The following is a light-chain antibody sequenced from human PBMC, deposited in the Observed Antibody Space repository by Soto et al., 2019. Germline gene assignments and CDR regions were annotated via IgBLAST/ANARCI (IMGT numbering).Light chain of an antibody. J-gene: IGKJ2*01. V-gene: IGKV3-15*01. CDR1: QNIRKN. Sequence: ELVMSQSPATLSVSPGERVTRSWRASQNIRKNLAWYQQKPGQAPSLLIYEASTRASGVPVRFSGSGAGTEFTLTISSLQSEDFGVYYCHQYNNYMYTFGQGTQLEIK. CDR2: EAS. CDR3: HQYNNYMYT.